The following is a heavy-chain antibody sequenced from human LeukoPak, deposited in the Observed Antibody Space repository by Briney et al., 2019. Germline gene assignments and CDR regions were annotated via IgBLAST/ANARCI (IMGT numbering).Heavy chain of an antibody. CDR1: GYSISSGYY. J-gene: IGHJ4*02. Sequence: PSETLSLTCTVSGYSISSGYYWGWIRQPPGKGLEWIGSIYHSGSSYYNPSLKSRVTISADTSKNQFSLKLTSVTAADTAMYYCARGLQTWSRDPFDYWGQGTLVTVSS. CDR2: IYHSGSS. CDR3: ARGLQTWSRDPFDY. V-gene: IGHV4-38-2*02. D-gene: IGHD2-8*01.